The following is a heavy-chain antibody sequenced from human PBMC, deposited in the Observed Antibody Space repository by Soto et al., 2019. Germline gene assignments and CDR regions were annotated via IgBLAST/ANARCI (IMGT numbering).Heavy chain of an antibody. Sequence: SDTLSLTCAGYGGSFSCYYWSWIRRPPGKGLEWSGEINHSGSTNYNPSLKSRVTISVDTSKNQFSLKLSSVTAADTAVYYCARTTYYYDSTGYYHGTQRSNGMDVWGQGTTVTVSS. CDR1: GGSFSCYY. CDR2: INHSGST. J-gene: IGHJ6*02. V-gene: IGHV4-34*01. CDR3: ARTTYYYDSTGYYHGTQRSNGMDV. D-gene: IGHD3-22*01.